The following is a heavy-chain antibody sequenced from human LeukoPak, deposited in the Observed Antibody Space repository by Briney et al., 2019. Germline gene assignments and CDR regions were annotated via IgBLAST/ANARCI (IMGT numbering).Heavy chain of an antibody. D-gene: IGHD6-19*01. CDR2: FDPEDGET. CDR3: ATYGGLGRLDAFDI. V-gene: IGHV1-24*01. CDR1: GYTLTELS. J-gene: IGHJ3*02. Sequence: GASVKVSCKVSGYTLTELSVHWVRQAPGKGLEWVGGFDPEDGETIYAQKFQGRLTMTEDTSTDTAYMELSSLRSEDTAVYYCATYGGLGRLDAFDIWGQGTMVTVSS.